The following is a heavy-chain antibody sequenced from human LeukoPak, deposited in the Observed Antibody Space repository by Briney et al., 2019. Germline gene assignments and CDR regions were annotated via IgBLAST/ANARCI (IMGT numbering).Heavy chain of an antibody. J-gene: IGHJ4*02. D-gene: IGHD3-10*01. V-gene: IGHV4-34*01. CDR1: GGSFSGYY. CDR3: ARDGSQLSGAYFDY. Sequence: SETLSLTCAVYGGSFSGYYWSWIRQPPGKGLEWIGEINHSGSTNYNPSLKSRVTISVDTSKNQFSLKLSSVTAADTAVYYCARDGSQLSGAYFDYWGQGTLVTVSS. CDR2: INHSGST.